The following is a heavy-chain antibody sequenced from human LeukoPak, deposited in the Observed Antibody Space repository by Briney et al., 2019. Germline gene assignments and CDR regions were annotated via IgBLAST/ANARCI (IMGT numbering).Heavy chain of an antibody. Sequence: GGSLRLSCAASGFTFDDYAMHWVRQAPGKGLEWVSGISWNSGSIGYANSVKGRFTISRDNAKNSLYLQMNSLRAEDTALYYCAKDIGDYGGGTFPDYWGQGTLVTVSS. J-gene: IGHJ4*02. V-gene: IGHV3-9*01. D-gene: IGHD4-17*01. CDR2: ISWNSGSI. CDR3: AKDIGDYGGGTFPDY. CDR1: GFTFDDYA.